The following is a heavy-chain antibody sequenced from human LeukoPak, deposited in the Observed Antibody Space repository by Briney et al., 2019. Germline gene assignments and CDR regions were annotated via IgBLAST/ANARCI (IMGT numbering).Heavy chain of an antibody. Sequence: QAGGSLRLSCAASGFTFSSYAMSWVRQAPGKGLEWVSSISGSGGGGSTYYADSVKGRFTISRDNSKNTLYLQMNSLIAEDTAVYYCAKSGYNRFDYWGQGTRVTVSS. CDR2: ISGSGGGGST. J-gene: IGHJ4*02. CDR1: GFTFSSYA. V-gene: IGHV3-23*01. D-gene: IGHD5-24*01. CDR3: AKSGYNRFDY.